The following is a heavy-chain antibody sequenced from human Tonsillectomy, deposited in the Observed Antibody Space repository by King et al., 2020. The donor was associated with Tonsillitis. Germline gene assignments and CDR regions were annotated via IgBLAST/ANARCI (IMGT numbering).Heavy chain of an antibody. V-gene: IGHV4-39*01. CDR1: GGSISSNSYY. CDR2: MYYSGST. D-gene: IGHD3-22*01. Sequence: QLQESGPGLVKPSETLSLTCTVSGGSISSNSYYWGWIRQPPGKGLEWIGSMYYSGSTSYNPSLKSRVTISVDTSKNQFSLKLSTVTAADTAVYYCARQRAYYNSSGYWYYFDYWGQGTLVTVSS. J-gene: IGHJ4*02. CDR3: ARQRAYYNSSGYWYYFDY.